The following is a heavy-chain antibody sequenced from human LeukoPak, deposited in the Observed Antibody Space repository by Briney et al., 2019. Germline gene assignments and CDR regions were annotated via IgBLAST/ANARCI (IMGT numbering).Heavy chain of an antibody. CDR1: GFTFSRYW. D-gene: IGHD2-8*01. Sequence: PGGSLRLSCAASGFTFSRYWMGWARQAPGKGLEWVATIKEDGGEKYYVDSVKGRFTISRDNAKNSLFLQMNSLRAEDTAVYYCAVRNGDYWGQGTLVTVSP. CDR2: IKEDGGEK. J-gene: IGHJ4*02. V-gene: IGHV3-7*05. CDR3: AVRNGDY.